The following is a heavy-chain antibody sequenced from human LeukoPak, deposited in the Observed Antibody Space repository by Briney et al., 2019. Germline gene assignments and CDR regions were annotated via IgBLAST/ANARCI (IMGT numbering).Heavy chain of an antibody. Sequence: GGSLRLSCAASGFTFSSYSMNWVRQAPGKGLEWVSYISSSSNYIYTADSVKGRFTISRDNAKNSLSLQMNSLRAEDTAVYYCARGRSGWGFDNWGQGSLVTVSS. D-gene: IGHD6-19*01. J-gene: IGHJ4*02. V-gene: IGHV3-21*05. CDR3: ARGRSGWGFDN. CDR1: GFTFSSYS. CDR2: ISSSSNYI.